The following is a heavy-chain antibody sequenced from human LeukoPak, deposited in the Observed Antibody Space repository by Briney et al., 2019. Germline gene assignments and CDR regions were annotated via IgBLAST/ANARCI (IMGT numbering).Heavy chain of an antibody. D-gene: IGHD6-19*01. J-gene: IGHJ4*02. CDR1: GFTFSSYA. V-gene: IGHV3-30-3*01. CDR2: ISYDGSNK. Sequence: GGSLRLSCAASGFTFSSYAMHWVRQAPGKGLEWVAVISYDGSNKYYADSVKGRFTISRDNSKNTLYLQMNSLRAEDTAVYYCAREGHGRQWLVSDYWGQGTLVTVSS. CDR3: AREGHGRQWLVSDY.